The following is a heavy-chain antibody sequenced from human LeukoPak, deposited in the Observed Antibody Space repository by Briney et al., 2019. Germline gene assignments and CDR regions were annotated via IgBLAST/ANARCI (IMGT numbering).Heavy chain of an antibody. Sequence: GGSLRLSCAASGFTFSSYEMNWVRQAPGKGLEWVSYISDSGSPIYYADSVKGRFTISRDNAKNSLYLQMNSLRAEDTAVYYCARKPFYGSGIGHWGQGTLVTVSS. J-gene: IGHJ4*02. CDR2: ISDSGSPI. D-gene: IGHD3-10*01. CDR3: ARKPFYGSGIGH. V-gene: IGHV3-48*03. CDR1: GFTFSSYE.